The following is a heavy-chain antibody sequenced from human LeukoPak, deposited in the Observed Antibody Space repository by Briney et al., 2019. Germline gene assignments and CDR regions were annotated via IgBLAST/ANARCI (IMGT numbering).Heavy chain of an antibody. Sequence: GGSLRLSCAASGFTFSDYYMSWIRQAPGKGLEWVSYISSRGSYTNYADSVKGRFTISRDNAKNSLYLQMNSLRAEDTAVYYCARDEFGSGWYMGYWGQGTLVTVSS. CDR3: ARDEFGSGWYMGY. CDR1: GFTFSDYY. D-gene: IGHD6-19*01. CDR2: ISSRGSYT. V-gene: IGHV3-11*06. J-gene: IGHJ4*02.